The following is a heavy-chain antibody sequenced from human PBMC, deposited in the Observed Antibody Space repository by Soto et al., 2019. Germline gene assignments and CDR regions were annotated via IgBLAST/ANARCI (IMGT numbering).Heavy chain of an antibody. CDR1: GYTFTSYG. V-gene: IGHV1-18*01. CDR3: AREGSRPYSYSGMDV. D-gene: IGHD1-26*01. CDR2: ISAYNGNT. Sequence: ASVKVSCKASGYTFTSYGFSLVRQAPGQGLEWMGWISAYNGNTNYAQKLQGRVTMTTDTSTSTAYMELRSLRSDDTAVYYCAREGSRPYSYSGMDVWGQGTTVTVSS. J-gene: IGHJ6*02.